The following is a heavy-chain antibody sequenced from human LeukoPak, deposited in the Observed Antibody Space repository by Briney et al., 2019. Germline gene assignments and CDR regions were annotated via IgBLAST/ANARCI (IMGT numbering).Heavy chain of an antibody. CDR1: GFTFAEYT. Sequence: PGGSLRLSSAASGFTFAEYTMHWVRAAPGEGLGWVCLIRWIGARINSGDSVRGGFTISRDNSKNSLYLQMNSLRTEDTALYYCVKDLVAASENVRGWYPMDYWGQGTLVTVSS. V-gene: IGHV3-43*01. CDR2: IRWIGARI. D-gene: IGHD6-19*01. J-gene: IGHJ4*02. CDR3: VKDLVAASENVRGWYPMDY.